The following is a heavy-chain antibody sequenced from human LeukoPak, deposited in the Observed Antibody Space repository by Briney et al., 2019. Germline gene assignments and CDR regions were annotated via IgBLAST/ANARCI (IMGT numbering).Heavy chain of an antibody. D-gene: IGHD6-13*01. J-gene: IGHJ4*02. CDR1: GGSFSGYY. V-gene: IGHV4-34*01. CDR3: ARRIAAAGMRYFDY. Sequence: SETLSLTCAVYGGSFSGYYWSWIRQPPGKGLEWIGEINHSGSTNYNPSLKSRVTISVDTSKNQFSLKLSSVTAADTAVYYCARRIAAAGMRYFDYWGQGTLVTVS. CDR2: INHSGST.